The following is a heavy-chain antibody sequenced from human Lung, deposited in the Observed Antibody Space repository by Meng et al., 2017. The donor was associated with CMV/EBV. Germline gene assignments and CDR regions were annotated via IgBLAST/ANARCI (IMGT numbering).Heavy chain of an antibody. CDR2: ITGDSTYK. CDR1: GFTFGSHS. D-gene: IGHD3-3*01. V-gene: IGHV3-21*01. CDR3: ARDSDDYDFWSAYYTDAFDF. J-gene: IGHJ3*01. Sequence: GGSXRLXXAASGFTFGSHSMNWVRQAPGKGLEWVSSITGDSTYKHYADSLKGRFTISRDNAKSSLYLQMNSLRAEDTAVYYCARDSDDYDFWSAYYTDAFDFWGQGTMVXVSS.